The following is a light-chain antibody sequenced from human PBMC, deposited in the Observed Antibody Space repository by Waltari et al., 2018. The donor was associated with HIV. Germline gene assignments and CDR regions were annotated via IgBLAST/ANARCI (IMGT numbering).Light chain of an antibody. J-gene: IGLJ2*01. Sequence: SVLTQPPSASGTPGPRVTITCSGSTSNIGSNDGLWYQHLPGAAPKLLIHRNNQRPSGVPDRFSGATSGTSASLAISGLRSEDEADYYCVAWDDSLRGVLFGGGTKVAVL. CDR3: VAWDDSLRGVL. V-gene: IGLV1-47*01. CDR2: RNN. CDR1: TSNIGSND.